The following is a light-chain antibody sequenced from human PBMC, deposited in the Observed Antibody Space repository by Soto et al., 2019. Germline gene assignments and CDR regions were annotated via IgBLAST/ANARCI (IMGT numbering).Light chain of an antibody. CDR1: QTVRNNY. V-gene: IGKV3-20*01. Sequence: EFVLTQSPGTLSLSPGERATLSCRGSQTVRNNYLAWYQQKPGQAPRLLIYDASSRATGIPDRFSGSGSGTDFTLTISRLEPEDFAVYYCQQYGSSPLTFGGGTKVDIK. CDR3: QQYGSSPLT. CDR2: DAS. J-gene: IGKJ4*01.